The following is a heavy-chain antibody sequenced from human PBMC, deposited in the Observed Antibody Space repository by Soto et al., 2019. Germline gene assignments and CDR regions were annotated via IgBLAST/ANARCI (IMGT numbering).Heavy chain of an antibody. Sequence: QVQLGQSGAEVKKPGSAVKVSCTASGGTFSSYAISWVRQAPGPGLEWMVGIIPIFGTANYAQKFQGRVTITADESTSTDYMERRSLISEDTAVYYCARDLFQTTMVRGAREYYYYGMDVCGQGPTVTVSS. CDR1: GGTFSSYA. D-gene: IGHD3-10*01. CDR2: IIPIFGTA. V-gene: IGHV1-69*01. CDR3: ARDLFQTTMVRGAREYYYYGMDV. J-gene: IGHJ6*02.